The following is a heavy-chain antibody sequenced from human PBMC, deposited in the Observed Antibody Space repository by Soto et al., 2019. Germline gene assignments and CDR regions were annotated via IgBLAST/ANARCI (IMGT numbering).Heavy chain of an antibody. V-gene: IGHV4-31*03. CDR2: IYYSGST. D-gene: IGHD3-10*01. Sequence: PSETLSLTCTVSGGSINSGGYYWSWIRQHPGKGLEWIGYIYYSGSTYYNPSLKSRVTISVDTSKNQFSLKLSSVTAADTAVYYCARWGGDMVRGVEGPDAFDIWGQGTMVTVSS. J-gene: IGHJ3*02. CDR3: ARWGGDMVRGVEGPDAFDI. CDR1: GGSINSGGYY.